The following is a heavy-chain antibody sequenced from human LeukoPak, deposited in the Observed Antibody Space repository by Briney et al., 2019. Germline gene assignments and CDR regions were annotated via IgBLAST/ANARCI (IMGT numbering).Heavy chain of an antibody. CDR2: INTNTGNP. CDR3: ARSPYDYGDYGPSASPQIDY. CDR1: GYTFTSYA. D-gene: IGHD4-17*01. Sequence: ASVKVSCKASGYTFTSYAMNWVRQAPGQGLEWMGWINTNTGNPTYAQGFTGRFVFSLDTSVSTAYLQISSLKAEDTAVYYCARSPYDYGDYGPSASPQIDYWGQGTLVTVSS. J-gene: IGHJ4*02. V-gene: IGHV7-4-1*02.